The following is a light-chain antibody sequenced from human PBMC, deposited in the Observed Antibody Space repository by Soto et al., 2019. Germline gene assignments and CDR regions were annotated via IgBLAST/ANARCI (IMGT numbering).Light chain of an antibody. Sequence: VLTQSPATLSLSPGERATLSCRASQSVKYYLAWYQQKPGQAPRLLIYDASKRATGVPARFSGSGSGTDFTLTISSLDPEDFAVYYCQQRTNWLSFGQGTRLEIK. V-gene: IGKV3-11*01. J-gene: IGKJ2*01. CDR3: QQRTNWLS. CDR2: DAS. CDR1: QSVKYY.